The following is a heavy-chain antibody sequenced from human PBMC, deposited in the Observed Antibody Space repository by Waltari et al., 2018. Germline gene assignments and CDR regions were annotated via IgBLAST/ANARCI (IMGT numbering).Heavy chain of an antibody. J-gene: IGHJ4*02. D-gene: IGHD3-10*01. V-gene: IGHV4-30-4*01. Sequence: QVQLQESGPGLVKPSQTLSLICTVSGDSIRSDDYFWSWIRRPPGKGLEWIGYIFYSGATYYNPSLKSRLSMSIDTSKNQFSLRLTSVTAADTAVYYCARQTGSGKYYYFDHWGQGTLVTVSS. CDR2: IFYSGAT. CDR3: ARQTGSGKYYYFDH. CDR1: GDSIRSDDYF.